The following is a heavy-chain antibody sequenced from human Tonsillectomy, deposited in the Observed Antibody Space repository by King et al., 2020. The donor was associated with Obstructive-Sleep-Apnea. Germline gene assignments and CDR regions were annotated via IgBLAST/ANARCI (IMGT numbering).Heavy chain of an antibody. CDR1: GFTFSDYD. J-gene: IGHJ4*02. CDR2: SGTAGEI. CDR3: VRGGSVSSGGEFDY. V-gene: IGHV3-13*04. D-gene: IGHD2-15*01. Sequence: VQLVESGGGLVQPGGSLRLSCVASGFTFSDYDMHWVRQPTGKGLEWVSVSGTAGEIYYADSVKGRFTISRDNAKKSLYLQMSGLRVGDTAMYYCVRGGSVSSGGEFDYWGQGILVPVPS.